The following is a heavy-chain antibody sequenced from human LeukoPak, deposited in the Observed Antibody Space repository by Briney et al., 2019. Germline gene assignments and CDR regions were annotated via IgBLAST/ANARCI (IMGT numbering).Heavy chain of an antibody. D-gene: IGHD6-13*01. CDR2: VYFNGDT. CDR3: ARSPYSSSWYPFAP. J-gene: IGHJ5*02. V-gene: IGHV4-39*07. Sequence: SETLSLTCTYSGDSISSPSYHWHWIRQSPGKGLEWVASVYFNGDTYYNPSLKSRVTMSVDTSKNQFSLKLSSVTAADTAVYYCARSPYSSSWYPFAPWGQGTLVTVSS. CDR1: GDSISSPSYH.